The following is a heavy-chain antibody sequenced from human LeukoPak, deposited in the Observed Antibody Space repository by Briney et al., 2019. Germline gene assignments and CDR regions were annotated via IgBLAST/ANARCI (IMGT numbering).Heavy chain of an antibody. J-gene: IGHJ6*03. V-gene: IGHV4-4*07. CDR1: GGSIISNY. Sequence: SETLSLTCTVSGGSIISNYWSWIRQSAGTGLEWIGRIYRSGITDYNPSLKSRVTMSLDTSRKQFSLRLTSVTAADTAVYYCARLKFYDSTGYSPGYCMDVWGKGTTVSVFS. CDR3: ARLKFYDSTGYSPGYCMDV. D-gene: IGHD3-22*01. CDR2: IYRSGIT.